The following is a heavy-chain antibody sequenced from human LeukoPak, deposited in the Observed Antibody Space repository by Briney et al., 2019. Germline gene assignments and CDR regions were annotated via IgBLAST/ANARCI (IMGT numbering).Heavy chain of an antibody. CDR3: AKDHSRSGYDKGLLDY. Sequence: GRSLRLSCAASRFAFSNYAMHWVRQAPGKGLEWVSVISQDGNNKYYADSVKGRFTISRDNSKNTLYLQMSSLGAEDTAVYFCAKDHSRSGYDKGLLDYWGQGTLVTVSS. D-gene: IGHD5-12*01. CDR2: ISQDGNNK. CDR1: RFAFSNYA. J-gene: IGHJ4*02. V-gene: IGHV3-30-3*01.